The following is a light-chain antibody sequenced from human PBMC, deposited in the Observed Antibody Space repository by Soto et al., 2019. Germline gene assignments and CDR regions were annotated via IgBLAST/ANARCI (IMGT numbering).Light chain of an antibody. CDR1: QSVSNY. Sequence: EIVLTQSPATLSLSPGERATVSCRASQSVSNYLAWYQQKPAQAPRLLIYDASNRATGIPARFSGSGSGTDFTLTISSLEPEDFAVYYCHHRSNWPLTFGGGTKVEIK. J-gene: IGKJ4*01. CDR2: DAS. V-gene: IGKV3-11*01. CDR3: HHRSNWPLT.